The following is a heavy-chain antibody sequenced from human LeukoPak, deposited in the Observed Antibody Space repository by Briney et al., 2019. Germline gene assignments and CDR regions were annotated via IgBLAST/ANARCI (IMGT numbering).Heavy chain of an antibody. J-gene: IGHJ5*02. CDR3: ARVRELGYCSSTSCSGRWFDP. Sequence: PSETLSLTCAVSGGSISSCGYSWSWIRQPPGKGLDRIGYSHHSGSTFYNPSPKSRVTISVDRSKNQFSLKLSSVTAADTAVYYCARVRELGYCSSTSCSGRWFDPWGQGTLVTVSS. V-gene: IGHV4-30-2*01. CDR2: SHHSGST. D-gene: IGHD2-2*01. CDR1: GGSISSCGYS.